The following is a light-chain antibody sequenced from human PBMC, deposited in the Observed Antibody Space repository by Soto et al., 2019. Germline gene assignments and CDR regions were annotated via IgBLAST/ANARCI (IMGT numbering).Light chain of an antibody. J-gene: IGKJ5*01. V-gene: IGKV3-11*01. CDR3: QQRSNWPPFT. CDR1: QSVTSY. CDR2: DAS. Sequence: EIVLTQSPATLSLSPGERATLSCRASQSVTSYLAWYQQKPGQAPRLLIYDASNRATGIPARFSGSVSGTDFTLTISSLEPEDFAVYYCQQRSNWPPFTFGQGTRLDIK.